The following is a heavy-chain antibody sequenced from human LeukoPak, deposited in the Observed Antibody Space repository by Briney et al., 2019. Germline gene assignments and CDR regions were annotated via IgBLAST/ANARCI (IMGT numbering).Heavy chain of an antibody. J-gene: IGHJ5*02. CDR1: GGSISSYY. CDR3: ARIPAAMDSWFDP. CDR2: IYYSGST. V-gene: IGHV4-59*01. Sequence: SETLSLTCTVSGGSISSYYWSWIRQPPGKGLEWIGYIYYSGSTNYNPSLKSRVTISVDTSKNQSSLKLSSVTAADTAVYYCARIPAAMDSWFDPWGQGTLVTVSS. D-gene: IGHD2-2*01.